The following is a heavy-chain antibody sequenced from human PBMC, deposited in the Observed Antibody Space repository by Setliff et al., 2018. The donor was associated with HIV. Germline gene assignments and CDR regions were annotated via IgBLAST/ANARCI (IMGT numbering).Heavy chain of an antibody. J-gene: IGHJ5*02. CDR2: IFASGTT. Sequence: PSETLSLTCTVSGGSINNYCWNWIRQPPGRGLEWIGFIFASGTTKYNPPLQSRVTMSIDTSKNQFSLKLTSVTAADTAVYYCARRIDDSGSFPDKNWFDTWGQGSLVTVSS. CDR1: GGSINNYC. V-gene: IGHV4-4*09. CDR3: ARRIDDSGSFPDKNWFDT. D-gene: IGHD3-10*01.